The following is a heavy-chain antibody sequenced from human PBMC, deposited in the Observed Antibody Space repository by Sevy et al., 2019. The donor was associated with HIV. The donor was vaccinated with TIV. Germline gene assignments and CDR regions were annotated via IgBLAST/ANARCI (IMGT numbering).Heavy chain of an antibody. CDR2: ISHDEINI. J-gene: IGHJ5*01. Sequence: GGSLRLSCAASGFTFSTYGMHWVRQAPGKGLEWVAGISHDEINIYYADSVKGRFTISRDNSKNTLSLQMNSLRSEDTAVYFCAKGGPGYNYGPGDDSWGRRTLVTVSS. V-gene: IGHV3-30*18. CDR3: AKGGPGYNYGPGDDS. D-gene: IGHD5-18*01. CDR1: GFTFSTYG.